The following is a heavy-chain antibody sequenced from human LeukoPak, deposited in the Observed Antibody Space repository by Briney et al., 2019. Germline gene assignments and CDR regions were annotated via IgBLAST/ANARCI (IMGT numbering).Heavy chain of an antibody. CDR2: ISHGGNT. J-gene: IGHJ6*02. CDR1: GDSIRSSNW. D-gene: IGHD4-17*01. Sequence: SETLSLTCAVSGDSIRSSNWWTWVRPPPGKGLEWIGEISHGGNTNYNPSLKSRVSMSVDKSNNQFSLKLNSMTAANTAVYYCARDCTDYGDCDYYYGMDVWGQGTTVTVSS. CDR3: ARDCTDYGDCDYYYGMDV. V-gene: IGHV4-4*02.